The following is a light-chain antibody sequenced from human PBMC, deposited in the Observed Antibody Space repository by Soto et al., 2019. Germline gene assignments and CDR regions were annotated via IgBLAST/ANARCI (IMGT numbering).Light chain of an antibody. V-gene: IGKV3-20*01. CDR1: QNVKTNS. CDR2: GTT. Sequence: EIVLTQSPGTLSLSPGERATLSCRASQNVKTNSLTWYQQKPGRAPRLLIYGTTNRATGIPDRFSGSGSGKDFTLIISRLEPEDFAVYYCQQFDSPPQTFGQGTKLEIK. J-gene: IGKJ2*01. CDR3: QQFDSPPQT.